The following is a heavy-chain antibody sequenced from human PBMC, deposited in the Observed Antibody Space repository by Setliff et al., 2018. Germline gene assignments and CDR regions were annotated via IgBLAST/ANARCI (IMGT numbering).Heavy chain of an antibody. CDR1: GYTFTSYY. J-gene: IGHJ5*01. CDR2: INPSSGTT. Sequence: ASVKVSCKASGYTFTSYYIHWVRQAPGQGLEWMGIINPSSGTTSYAQKFQGRVTMTRDTSTSTVYMELSSLRAEDTALYHCAKDRVPDGIWDFDSWGQGTLVTVSS. D-gene: IGHD1-20*01. CDR3: AKDRVPDGIWDFDS. V-gene: IGHV1-46*01.